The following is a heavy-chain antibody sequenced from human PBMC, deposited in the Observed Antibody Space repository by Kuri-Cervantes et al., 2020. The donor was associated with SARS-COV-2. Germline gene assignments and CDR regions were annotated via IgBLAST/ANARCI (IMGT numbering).Heavy chain of an antibody. D-gene: IGHD4-17*01. CDR1: GFTFSRHS. Sequence: GESLKISCAASGFTFSRHSMNWVRQAPGKGLEWVSFISSSSSIIYYADSVKGRFTISRDNAKNSLYLQMNSLRAEDTAVYYCARDRRADDYGDYYYYGMDVWGQGTTVTVSS. V-gene: IGHV3-21*05. J-gene: IGHJ6*02. CDR3: ARDRRADDYGDYYYYGMDV. CDR2: ISSSSSII.